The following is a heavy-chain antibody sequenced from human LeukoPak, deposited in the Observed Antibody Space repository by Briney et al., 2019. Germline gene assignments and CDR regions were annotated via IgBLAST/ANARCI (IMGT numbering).Heavy chain of an antibody. D-gene: IGHD6-13*01. CDR2: ISGGGNT. CDR1: GFTVSNNG. J-gene: IGHJ4*02. CDR3: SGHGSSSY. V-gene: IGHV3-23*01. Sequence: PGGSLRLSCAASGFTVSNNGLSWFRQAPGKRLEWVSDISGGGNTYYAESVKGRFTISRDNSKNTLYLQMNSPRAEDTALYYASGHGSSSYWGQGTLVAVSS.